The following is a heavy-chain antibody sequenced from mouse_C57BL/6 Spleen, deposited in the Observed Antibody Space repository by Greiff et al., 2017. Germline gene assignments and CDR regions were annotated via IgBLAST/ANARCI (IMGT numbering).Heavy chain of an antibody. CDR1: GFTFSDYG. J-gene: IGHJ1*03. CDR2: ISRGSSTI. V-gene: IGHV5-17*01. D-gene: IGHD2-1*01. CDR3: ARGGYYGSDWYFDV. Sequence: EVKLVESGGGLVKPGGSLKLSCAASGFTFSDYGMHWVRQAPEKGLEWVAYISRGSSTIYYADTVKGRFTFSRDNAKNTLFLQLTSLSSEDSAMYYCARGGYYGSDWYFDVWGTGTTVTVSS.